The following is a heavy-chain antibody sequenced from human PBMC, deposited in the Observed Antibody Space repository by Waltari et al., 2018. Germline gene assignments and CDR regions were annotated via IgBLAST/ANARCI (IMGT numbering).Heavy chain of an antibody. D-gene: IGHD6-13*01. CDR2: IYYSGST. Sequence: QLQLQESGPGLVKPSETLSLTCTVSDGSLSSGNYYWGWIRQSPGKGLEWIGSIYYSGSTSHNPSLKSRVTISVDTPKHQFSLKLSSVTAADTAVYYCARSLHIFRAAAGMFDYWGQGSLVIVSS. J-gene: IGHJ4*02. CDR3: ARSLHIFRAAAGMFDY. V-gene: IGHV4-39*01. CDR1: DGSLSSGNYY.